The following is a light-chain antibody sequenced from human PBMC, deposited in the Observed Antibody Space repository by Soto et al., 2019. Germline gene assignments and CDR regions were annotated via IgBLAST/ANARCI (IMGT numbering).Light chain of an antibody. CDR2: GAS. CDR1: LSVSSL. V-gene: IGKV3-15*01. CDR3: QQYNNWPLT. J-gene: IGKJ4*01. Sequence: EVVMTQSPATLSVSPGERATLSCRASLSVSSLLAWYQQKPGQAPRLLIYGASTRATGIPDRFSASGSGTEFALTISSLQSGDFAVYYCQQYNNWPLTFGGGTKVEIK.